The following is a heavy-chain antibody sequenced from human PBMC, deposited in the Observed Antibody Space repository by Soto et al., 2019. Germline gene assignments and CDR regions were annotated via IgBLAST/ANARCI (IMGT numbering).Heavy chain of an antibody. D-gene: IGHD6-19*01. CDR1: GFIFGDNA. Sequence: GGSLRLSCTTFGFIFGDNAMSWVRQAPGKGLEWVGFIRSKGYGGTTDYAAYAKGRFTISRDDSRSIAYLQMNSLQTEDTAVYYCTRAGIDRTGSTHYYYGMDIWGQGTTVTV. CDR2: IRSKGYGGTT. CDR3: TRAGIDRTGSTHYYYGMDI. J-gene: IGHJ6*02. V-gene: IGHV3-49*04.